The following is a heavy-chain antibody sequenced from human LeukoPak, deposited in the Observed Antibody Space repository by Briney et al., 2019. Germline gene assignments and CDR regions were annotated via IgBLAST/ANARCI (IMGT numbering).Heavy chain of an antibody. CDR1: GYTVTSYG. CDR3: SRDPRTTIAYYYYGMDV. V-gene: IGHV1-18*01. CDR2: IRAYNGNT. D-gene: IGHD4-11*01. Sequence: ASVKLSCTAAGYTVTSYGISWWRQAPGQGREGRGWIRAYNGNTNYAQKRQGRVTMTSEPSTRTAYMALRHLESHDPAGYYCSRDPRTTIAYYYYGMDVWGQGTTLTVSS. J-gene: IGHJ6*02.